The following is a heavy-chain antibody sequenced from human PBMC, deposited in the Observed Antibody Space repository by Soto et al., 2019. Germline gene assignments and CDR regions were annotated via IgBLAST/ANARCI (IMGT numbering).Heavy chain of an antibody. J-gene: IGHJ4*01. Sequence: EVQLVESGGGLVQPGGSLRLSCAASGFTFSIYSMNWVRQAPGKGLEWGSYIGSSSSTIYYADSVKGRFTISTYTDKNSLYLQMNPLIAEETVMYYCASDLNDGLVDYRGHGTLVTVS. V-gene: IGHV3-48*01. CDR2: IGSSSSTI. CDR1: GFTFSIYS. D-gene: IGHD1-1*01. CDR3: ASDLNDGLVDY.